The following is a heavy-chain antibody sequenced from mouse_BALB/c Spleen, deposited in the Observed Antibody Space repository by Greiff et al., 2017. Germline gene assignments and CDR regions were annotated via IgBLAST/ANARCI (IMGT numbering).Heavy chain of an antibody. D-gene: IGHD5-2*01. CDR3: ARAHWNNYAMDF. Sequence: EVQVVESGGGLVQPGGSRKLSCAVSGFTFSSFGMYWGRQAPEKGLEWVAYISSGSSTIYYADTVKGRFTIARDNPKNSLFLQMTSLRSEDTTMYYCARAHWNNYAMDFWGQGTSVTVSS. CDR1: GFTFSSFG. J-gene: IGHJ4*01. CDR2: ISSGSSTI. V-gene: IGHV5-17*02.